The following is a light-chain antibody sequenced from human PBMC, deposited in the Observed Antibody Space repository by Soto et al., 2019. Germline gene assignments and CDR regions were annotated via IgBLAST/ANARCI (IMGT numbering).Light chain of an antibody. CDR2: GNS. Sequence: QSVLTQPPSVSGAPGQRVTISCTGSSSNIGAGYDVHWYQQLPGTAPKLLIYGNSNRPSGVPDRFPGSKSGTSASLAITGLQAEDEADYYCHSYDSSLSVVFGGGTKLTVL. V-gene: IGLV1-40*01. CDR3: HSYDSSLSVV. J-gene: IGLJ2*01. CDR1: SSNIGAGYD.